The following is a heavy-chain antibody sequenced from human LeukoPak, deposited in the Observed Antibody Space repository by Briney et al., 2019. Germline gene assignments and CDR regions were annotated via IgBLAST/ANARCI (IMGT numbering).Heavy chain of an antibody. D-gene: IGHD6-13*01. CDR1: GFTFSSCA. CDR3: SRSDHLSIAAAGIFDY. J-gene: IGHJ4*02. V-gene: IGHV3-64*01. CDR2: ISSNGGST. Sequence: GGSLRLSCAASGFTFSSCAMHWVRQAPGKGLEYVSAISSNGGSTYYANSVKGRFTISRDNSKNTLYLQMGSLRAEDMAVYYCSRSDHLSIAAAGIFDYWGQGTLVTVSS.